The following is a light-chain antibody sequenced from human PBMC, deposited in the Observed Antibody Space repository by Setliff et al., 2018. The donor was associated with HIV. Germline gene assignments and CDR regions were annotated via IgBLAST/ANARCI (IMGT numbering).Light chain of an antibody. Sequence: QSALTQPASVSGSPGQSITTSCTGTSSDLGGHNYVSWYQQHPGKAPKLMIYEVRNRPSGISNRVSGSKSGNTASLTISGLQAEDKADYYCSSYTSSSTIVFGTGTKVTVL. CDR3: SSYTSSSTIV. J-gene: IGLJ1*01. CDR2: EVR. V-gene: IGLV2-14*01. CDR1: SSDLGGHNY.